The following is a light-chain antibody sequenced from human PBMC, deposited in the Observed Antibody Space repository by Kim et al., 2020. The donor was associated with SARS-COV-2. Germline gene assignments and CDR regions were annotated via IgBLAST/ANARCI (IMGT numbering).Light chain of an antibody. J-gene: IGKJ5*01. V-gene: IGKV1-33*01. Sequence: ASIGDTVTITCQAREDINYYLNWDQFKPGKAPRILIHDVDYWEEGVPSRFSGTGSGTRYTLTIRGLQPDDFATYVCQKFNKLPLTFALRTRLEIK. CDR2: DVD. CDR3: QKFNKLPLT. CDR1: EDINYY.